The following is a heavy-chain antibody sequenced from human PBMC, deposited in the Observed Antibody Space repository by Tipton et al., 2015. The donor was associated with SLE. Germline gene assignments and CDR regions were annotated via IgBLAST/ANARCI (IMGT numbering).Heavy chain of an antibody. CDR3: ARRGLGYCSGGSCYSGPNWFDP. Sequence: TLSLTCAVYGGSFSGYYWSWIRQPPGKGLEWIGEINHSGSTNYNPSLKSRVTISVDTSKNQFPLKLSSVTAADTAVYYCARRGLGYCSGGSCYSGPNWFDPWGQGTLVTVSS. V-gene: IGHV4-34*01. CDR1: GGSFSGYY. D-gene: IGHD2-15*01. J-gene: IGHJ5*02. CDR2: INHSGST.